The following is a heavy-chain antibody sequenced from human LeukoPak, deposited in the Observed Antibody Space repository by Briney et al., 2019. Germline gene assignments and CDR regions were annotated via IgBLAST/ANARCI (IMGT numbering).Heavy chain of an antibody. D-gene: IGHD2-21*02. CDR2: IYYSGST. Sequence: SETLSLTCTVSGGSISSSSYYWGWIRQPPGKGLEWIASIYYSGSTYYNPSLKSRVTISVDTSKNQFSLKLSSVTAADTAVYYCARRIVVVTATKNAFDIWGQGTMVTVSS. J-gene: IGHJ3*02. V-gene: IGHV4-39*01. CDR1: GGSISSSSYY. CDR3: ARRIVVVTATKNAFDI.